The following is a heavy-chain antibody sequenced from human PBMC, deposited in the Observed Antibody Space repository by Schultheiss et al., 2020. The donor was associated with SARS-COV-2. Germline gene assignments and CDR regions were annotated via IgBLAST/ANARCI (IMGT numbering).Heavy chain of an antibody. CDR2: INHSGST. CDR3: ARATGAIAARHPLDY. CDR1: GGSISSYY. Sequence: SETLSLTCTVSGGSISSYYWSWIRQPPGKGLEWIGEINHSGSTNYNPSLKSRVTISVDTSKNQFSLKLSSVTAADTAVYYCARATGAIAARHPLDYWGQGTLVTVSS. V-gene: IGHV4-34*01. D-gene: IGHD6-6*01. J-gene: IGHJ4*02.